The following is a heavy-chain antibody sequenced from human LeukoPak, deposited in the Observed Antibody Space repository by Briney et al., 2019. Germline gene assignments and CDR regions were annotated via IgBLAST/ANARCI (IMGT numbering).Heavy chain of an antibody. V-gene: IGHV4-39*01. D-gene: IGHD1-1*01. J-gene: IGHJ6*02. CDR3: ARHRVVQVQRRHYYHGLDV. CDR2: IFYSGST. Sequence: QPSETLSLTCTVSGGSMRSSSDYWGWLRQPPGKGLEWIGSIFYSGSTYYSPSLKSRLTISIDTSENQFSLRLSSVAAADTAIYYCARHRVVQVQRRHYYHGLDVWGLGTTVTVSS. CDR1: GGSMRSSSDY.